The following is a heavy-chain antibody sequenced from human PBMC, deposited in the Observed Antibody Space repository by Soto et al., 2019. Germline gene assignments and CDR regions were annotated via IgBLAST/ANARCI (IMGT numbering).Heavy chain of an antibody. Sequence: GGSLRLSCAASGFTFSTYTMNWVRQAPGKGLEWVSGINAPGSPTYYAASVKGRFTVSRDNSKKMLYLQMNSLRVEDTAIYYCAKDRVSDGIYSSDYWGRGVLVTVSS. CDR1: GFTFSTYT. D-gene: IGHD2-15*01. V-gene: IGHV3-23*01. J-gene: IGHJ4*02. CDR2: INAPGSPT. CDR3: AKDRVSDGIYSSDY.